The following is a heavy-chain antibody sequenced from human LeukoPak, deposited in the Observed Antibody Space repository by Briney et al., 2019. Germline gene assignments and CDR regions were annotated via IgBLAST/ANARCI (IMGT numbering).Heavy chain of an antibody. J-gene: IGHJ5*02. CDR3: ATGYCSTASCYLYRHNNWFDP. CDR2: INHSGST. V-gene: IGHV4-38-2*02. D-gene: IGHD2-2*03. CDR1: GYSISSDYY. Sequence: SETLSLTCTVSGYSISSDYYWGWIRQPPGKGLEWIGTINHSGSTYKKPSLKSRVTISVDTSKNQFSLKLSSVTAADTAVYYCATGYCSTASCYLYRHNNWFDPWGQGTLVTVSS.